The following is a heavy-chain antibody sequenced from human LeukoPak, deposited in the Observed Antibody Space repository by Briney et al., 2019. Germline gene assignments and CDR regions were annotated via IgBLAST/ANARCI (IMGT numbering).Heavy chain of an antibody. J-gene: IGHJ4*02. V-gene: IGHV4-39*07. D-gene: IGHD2-21*01. CDR3: ARGVVIAPQTFDY. CDR2: IYYSGST. Sequence: SETLSLTCTVSGGSISSSSYYWGWIRQPPGNGLEWIGSIYYSGSTYYNPSLKSRVTISVDTSKNQFSLKLSSVTAADTAVYYCARGVVIAPQTFDYWGQGTLVTVSS. CDR1: GGSISSSSYY.